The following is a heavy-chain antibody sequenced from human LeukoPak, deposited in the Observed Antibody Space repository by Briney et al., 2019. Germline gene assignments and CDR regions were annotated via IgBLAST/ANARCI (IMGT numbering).Heavy chain of an antibody. CDR1: GYTFNVYY. CDR3: ARGVLLQGRGAFDI. CDR2: VIPSSGGT. V-gene: IGHV1-2*02. Sequence: VASVKVSCKASGYTFNVYYIHWLRQAPGQGLEWMGWVIPSSGGTKYAQNFQDRVTMTRDTSISTAYMELSSLTYDDTAVYYCARGVLLQGRGAFDIWGQGAMVTVSS. D-gene: IGHD2-15*01. J-gene: IGHJ3*02.